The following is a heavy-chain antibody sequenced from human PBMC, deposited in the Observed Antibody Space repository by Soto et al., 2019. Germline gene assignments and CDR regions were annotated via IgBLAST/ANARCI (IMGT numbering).Heavy chain of an antibody. D-gene: IGHD3-16*01. Sequence: ASVKVSCKASGYTFTSYAMHWVRQAPGQRLEWMGWINAGNGNTKYSQKFQGRVTITRDTSASTAYMELSSLRSEDTAVYYCARGGTEPGTFYYSSRDVWGKGTRGT. CDR2: INAGNGNT. V-gene: IGHV1-3*01. CDR1: GYTFTSYA. CDR3: ARGGTEPGTFYYSSRDV. J-gene: IGHJ6*03.